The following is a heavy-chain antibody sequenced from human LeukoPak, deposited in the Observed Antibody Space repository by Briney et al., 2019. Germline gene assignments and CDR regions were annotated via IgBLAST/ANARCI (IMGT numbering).Heavy chain of an antibody. J-gene: IGHJ4*02. Sequence: PGGSLRLSCAASGFTFSSYAMSWVRQAPGKGLEWVSAISGSGSSTYYADSVKGRFTISRDNSKNTLYLQMNSLRAEDTAVYYCAKSLRYFDWTLDYWGQGTLVTVSS. CDR3: AKSLRYFDWTLDY. V-gene: IGHV3-23*01. CDR1: GFTFSSYA. D-gene: IGHD3-9*01. CDR2: ISGSGSST.